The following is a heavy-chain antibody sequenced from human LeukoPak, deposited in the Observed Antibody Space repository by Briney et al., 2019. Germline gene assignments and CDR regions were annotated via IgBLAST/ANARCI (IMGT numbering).Heavy chain of an antibody. V-gene: IGHV3-23*01. CDR3: AKDARRTSGWYFFDY. D-gene: IGHD6-19*01. Sequence: GGSLRLSCAASGFAFSSQDMGWVRQAPGKGLEWVSAISDSGGRTYYADSVKGRFTISRDNSKNMLFLQMNSLRAVDTAVYYCAKDARRTSGWYFFDYWGQGTLVTVSS. CDR2: ISDSGGRT. J-gene: IGHJ4*02. CDR1: GFAFSSQD.